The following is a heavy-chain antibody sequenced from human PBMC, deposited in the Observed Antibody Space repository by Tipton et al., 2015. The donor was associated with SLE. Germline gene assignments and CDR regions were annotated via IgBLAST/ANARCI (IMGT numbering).Heavy chain of an antibody. CDR2: IFYSGTT. J-gene: IGHJ4*02. D-gene: IGHD2-2*01. CDR3: ARQSAVGPGADS. V-gene: IGHV4-31*03. CDR1: ACSVITVVHY. Sequence: TLSLTCSVSACSVITVVHYWCWIRHHPGKGRERIGNIFYSGTTYYNPSLESRLTISIDRSQNQFSLRLTSLTTADTAVYYCARQSAVGPGADSWGQGTLVTV.